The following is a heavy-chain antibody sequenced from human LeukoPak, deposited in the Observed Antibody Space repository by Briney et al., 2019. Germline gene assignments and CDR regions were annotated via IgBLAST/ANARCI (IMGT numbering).Heavy chain of an antibody. CDR2: ISGSGGST. J-gene: IGHJ4*02. D-gene: IGHD6-19*01. Sequence: GGSLRLSCAASGFTFSTDAMTWVRQAPGKGLQWASAISGSGGSTYYGDSVKGRFTISRHNSKNMMYLQMNSLRVEDTAVYYCARDSSGWSKNYWGQGTLVTVSS. CDR1: GFTFSTDA. CDR3: ARDSSGWSKNY. V-gene: IGHV3-23*01.